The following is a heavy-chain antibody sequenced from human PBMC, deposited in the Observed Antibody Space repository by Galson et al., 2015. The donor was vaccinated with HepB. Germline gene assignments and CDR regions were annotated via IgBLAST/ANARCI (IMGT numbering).Heavy chain of an antibody. D-gene: IGHD3-22*01. CDR2: ISGYSGDT. J-gene: IGHJ4*02. Sequence: SVKVSCKASGYTFSSYGISWVRQAPGQGPGWMGWISGYSGDTNYAQNFQGRVTMTTDTSTSTAYMELRSLRSDDTAVYYCATDSSGYYYFDYWGQGTLVIVSS. V-gene: IGHV1-18*01. CDR3: ATDSSGYYYFDY. CDR1: GYTFSSYG.